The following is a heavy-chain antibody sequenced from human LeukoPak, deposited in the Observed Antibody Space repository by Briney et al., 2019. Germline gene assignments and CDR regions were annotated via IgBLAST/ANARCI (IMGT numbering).Heavy chain of an antibody. V-gene: IGHV3-23*01. CDR1: GFTFSSYA. D-gene: IGHD2-2*01. Sequence: GGSLRLSCAASGFTFSSYAMSWVRQAPGKGLEWVSAISGSGGSTYYADSVKGRFTISRDNSKNTLYLQMNSLRAEDTAVYYCAKDRGYCSSTSCYPGFVFDFWGQGTLVTVSS. J-gene: IGHJ5*01. CDR2: ISGSGGST. CDR3: AKDRGYCSSTSCYPGFVFDF.